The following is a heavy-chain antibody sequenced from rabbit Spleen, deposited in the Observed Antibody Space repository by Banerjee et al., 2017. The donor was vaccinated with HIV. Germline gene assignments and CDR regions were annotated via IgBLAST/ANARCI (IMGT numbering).Heavy chain of an antibody. CDR2: MYTGNNKN. V-gene: IGHV1S40*01. CDR1: GFSFSANYW. J-gene: IGHJ4*01. D-gene: IGHD8-1*01. Sequence: QSLEESGGDLVKPGASLTLTCTASGFSFSANYWIYWVRQAPGKGLEWIGCMYTGNNKNYYASWAKGRFTISKTSSTMVTLQMTSLTAADTATYFCARDAGSYDYIDGYFNLWGPGTLVTVS. CDR3: ARDAGSYDYIDGYFNL.